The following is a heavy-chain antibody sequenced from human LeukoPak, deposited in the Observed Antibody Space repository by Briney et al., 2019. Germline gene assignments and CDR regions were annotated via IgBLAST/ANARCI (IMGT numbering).Heavy chain of an antibody. V-gene: IGHV3-30*18. CDR1: GFTFSSYG. CDR3: AKDAGATFDY. CDR2: ISYDGSNK. Sequence: GSLRLSCAASGFTFSSYGMHWVRQAPGKGLEWVAVISYDGSNKYYADSVKGRFTISRDNSKNTLYLQMNSLRAEDTAVYYCAKDAGATFDYWGQGTLVTVSS. J-gene: IGHJ4*02. D-gene: IGHD1-26*01.